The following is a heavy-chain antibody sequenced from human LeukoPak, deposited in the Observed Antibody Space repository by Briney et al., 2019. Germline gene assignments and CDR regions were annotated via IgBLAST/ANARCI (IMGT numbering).Heavy chain of an antibody. V-gene: IGHV1-46*01. J-gene: IGHJ4*02. CDR3: ARGRDETDY. CDR2: INPSGGTT. Sequence: ASVKVSCKASGYTFTTYYIHWVRQAPGQGLEWMGTINPSGGTTSYAQKFQGRVTMTRDTSTSTVYMELSSLRSDDTAVYYCARGRDETDYWGQGTLVTVSS. CDR1: GYTFTTYY.